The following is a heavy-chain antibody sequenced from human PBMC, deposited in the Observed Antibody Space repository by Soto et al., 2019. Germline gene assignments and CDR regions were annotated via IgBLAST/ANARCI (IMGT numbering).Heavy chain of an antibody. J-gene: IGHJ4*02. CDR2: ISTYNGNT. V-gene: IGHV1-18*01. CDR3: ARGPTDYYDNSANYFLDY. Sequence: ASVTVSCQASGYTFITYGVSLVRQAPGQGLDWLGWISTYNGNTRYAERLQGRVTMTTDTTTNTAYMELRNLRSDDTAVYYCARGPTDYYDNSANYFLDYWGQGTLVTVSS. D-gene: IGHD3-22*01. CDR1: GYTFITYG.